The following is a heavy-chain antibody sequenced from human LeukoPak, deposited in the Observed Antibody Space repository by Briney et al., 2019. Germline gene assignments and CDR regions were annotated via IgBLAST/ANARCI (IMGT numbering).Heavy chain of an antibody. V-gene: IGHV1-69*05. D-gene: IGHD3-22*01. CDR3: ARDLPSKYYYDSSGYYYVPGFDY. CDR2: IIPIFGTA. Sequence: SVKVSCKASGGTFSSYAISWVRQAPGQGLEWMGGIIPIFGTANYAQKFQGRVTITTDESTSTAYMELSSLRSEDTVVYYCARDLPSKYYYDSSGYYYVPGFDYWGQGTLVTVYS. CDR1: GGTFSSYA. J-gene: IGHJ4*02.